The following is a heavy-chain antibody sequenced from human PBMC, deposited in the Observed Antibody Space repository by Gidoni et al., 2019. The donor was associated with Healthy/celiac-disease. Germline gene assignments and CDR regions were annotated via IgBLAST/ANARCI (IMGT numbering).Heavy chain of an antibody. D-gene: IGHD3-10*01. CDR2: IYYSGST. J-gene: IGHJ3*02. Sequence: QVQLQESGPGLVKPSETLSLTCTVSGGSIRSYYWSWIRQPPGKGLEWIGYIYYSGSTNYNPSLKSRVTISVDTSKNQFSLKLSSVTAADTAVYYCARGGLWFGELLSVGAFDIWGQGTMVTVSS. CDR3: ARGGLWFGELLSVGAFDI. CDR1: GGSIRSYY. V-gene: IGHV4-59*01.